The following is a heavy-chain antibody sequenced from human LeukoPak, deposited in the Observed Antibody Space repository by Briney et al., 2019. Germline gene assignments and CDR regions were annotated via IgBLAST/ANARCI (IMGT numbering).Heavy chain of an antibody. V-gene: IGHV4-30-4*01. D-gene: IGHD4-23*01. Sequence: PSETLSLTCTVSGGSSSSGDYYWGWIRQPPGKGLEWIGYIYYSGSTYYNPSLKSRVTISVDTSKNQFSLKLSSVTAADTAVYYCARDKHDYGGNHNWFDPWGQGTLVTVSS. CDR2: IYYSGST. J-gene: IGHJ5*02. CDR3: ARDKHDYGGNHNWFDP. CDR1: GGSSSSGDYY.